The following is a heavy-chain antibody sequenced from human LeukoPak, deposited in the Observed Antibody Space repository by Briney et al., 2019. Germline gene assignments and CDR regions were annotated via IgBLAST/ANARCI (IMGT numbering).Heavy chain of an antibody. J-gene: IGHJ4*02. D-gene: IGHD6-6*01. CDR3: ARHNFARPLDY. Sequence: SETLSLTCTVSGGSISSSYWSWIRQPPGKGLEWIGYIYHSGDTNSNPSLKSRVTISMDTSKNQFSLKLSSVAAADTAVYYCARHNFARPLDYWGQGTLVTVSS. CDR1: GGSISSSY. CDR2: IYHSGDT. V-gene: IGHV4-59*08.